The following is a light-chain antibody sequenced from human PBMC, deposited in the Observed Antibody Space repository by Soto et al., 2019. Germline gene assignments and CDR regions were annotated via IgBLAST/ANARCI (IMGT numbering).Light chain of an antibody. Sequence: ALQWTQSPSSLSASVGDRVTLTCRASQGISSNLAWYQQKPGRAPKLLIYDASSLESGVPSRFSGSGSGTEFRLTISTMQPDDFATYYCQQYDSFSVTFGQGTRLEI. CDR3: QQYDSFSVT. CDR1: QGISSN. J-gene: IGKJ5*01. CDR2: DAS. V-gene: IGKV1-13*02.